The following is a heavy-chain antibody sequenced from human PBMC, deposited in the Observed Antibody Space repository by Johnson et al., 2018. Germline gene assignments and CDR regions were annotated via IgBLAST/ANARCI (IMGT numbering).Heavy chain of an antibody. CDR3: ARDPADGAWGAFDL. CDR2: IKKDGSQK. J-gene: IGHJ3*01. V-gene: IGHV3-7*01. CDR1: GFTFRDHW. D-gene: IGHD4/OR15-4a*01. Sequence: VQLQESGGGLVQIGGSLRLSCVVSGFTFRDHWMTWVRQSPGKGLEWVADIKKDGSQKEYGDSVKGRFTISRDDAKNSVYLKMNSLRAEDTAVYYCARDPADGAWGAFDLWGQVTMVTVSS.